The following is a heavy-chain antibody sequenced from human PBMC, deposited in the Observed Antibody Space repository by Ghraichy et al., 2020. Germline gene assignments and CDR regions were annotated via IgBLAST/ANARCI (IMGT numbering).Heavy chain of an antibody. D-gene: IGHD2-8*01. V-gene: IGHV4-39*01. CDR1: GYSFSSSNYF. CDR3: VRHRMGSVCNCGMDV. CDR2: ISYAGAT. Sequence: SETLSLTCTGSGYSFSSSNYFCGWVRQPPGKGLEWIGSISYAGATYSNPSLRSRVTISVDTPKKEYSLKLSLVTAADTAVYYCVRHRMGSVCNCGMDVWGQGPMVTVSS. J-gene: IGHJ6*02.